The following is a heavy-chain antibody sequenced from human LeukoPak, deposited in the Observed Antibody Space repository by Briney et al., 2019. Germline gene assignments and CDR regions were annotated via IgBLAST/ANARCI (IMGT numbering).Heavy chain of an antibody. CDR3: AVGLGYCSSTSCPPSGASVDY. CDR2: ISGSGGST. J-gene: IGHJ4*02. Sequence: DPGGSLRLSCAASGFTFSSYAMSWVRQAPGKGLEWVSAISGSGGSTYYADSVKGRFTISRDNSKNTLYLQMNSLRAEDTAVYYCAVGLGYCSSTSCPPSGASVDYWGQGTLVTVSS. V-gene: IGHV3-23*01. D-gene: IGHD2-2*01. CDR1: GFTFSSYA.